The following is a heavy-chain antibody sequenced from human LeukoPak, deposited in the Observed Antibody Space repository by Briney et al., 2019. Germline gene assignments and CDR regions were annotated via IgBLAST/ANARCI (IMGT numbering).Heavy chain of an antibody. D-gene: IGHD3-16*01. V-gene: IGHV1-2*02. Sequence: ASVKVSCKASGYTFTGYYMHWVRQAPGQGLEWMGWINPNSGDTKYSQKFQGRVTMTRDTSISTAYMELSRLRSDDTAVYYCATQRGSYLWGTDLDYWGQGTLVTVSS. CDR1: GYTFTGYY. CDR3: ATQRGSYLWGTDLDY. CDR2: INPNSGDT. J-gene: IGHJ4*02.